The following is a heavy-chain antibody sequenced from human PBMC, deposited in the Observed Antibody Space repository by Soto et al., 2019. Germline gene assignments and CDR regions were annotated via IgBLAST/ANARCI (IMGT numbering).Heavy chain of an antibody. CDR1: GGTFSSYS. CDR2: IIPIFGTA. Sequence: QVQLVQSGAEVKKPGSSVKVSCKASGGTFSSYSINWVRQAPGQGLEWMGEIIPIFGTANYAQKFQGRVTITADETTSTAYMELSSRISEDMAVYYCARDGGRHSGGIDYWGQGTLVTVSS. CDR3: ARDGGRHSGGIDY. V-gene: IGHV1-69*01. J-gene: IGHJ4*02. D-gene: IGHD1-26*01.